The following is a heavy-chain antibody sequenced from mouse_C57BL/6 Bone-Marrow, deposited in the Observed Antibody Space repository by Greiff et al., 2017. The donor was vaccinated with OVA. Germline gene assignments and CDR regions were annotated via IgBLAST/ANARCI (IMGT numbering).Heavy chain of an antibody. D-gene: IGHD4-1*01. CDR1: GFTFSNYW. J-gene: IGHJ2*01. Sequence: EVQVVESGGGLVQPGGSMKLSCVASGFTFSNYWMNWVRQSPEKGLEWVAQIRLKSDNYATHYAESVKGRFTISRDDSKSSVYLQMNNLRAEDTGIYYCTGGDWEGYFDYWGQGTTLTVSS. V-gene: IGHV6-3*01. CDR2: IRLKSDNYAT. CDR3: TGGDWEGYFDY.